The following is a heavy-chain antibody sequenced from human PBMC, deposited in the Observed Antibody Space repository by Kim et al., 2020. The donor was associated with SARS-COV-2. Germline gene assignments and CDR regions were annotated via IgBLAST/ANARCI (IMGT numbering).Heavy chain of an antibody. CDR3: APGGLVRGFIPFSYFGY. D-gene: IGHD3-10*01. CDR1: GFSFSNYD. CDR2: IRNSGSGT. J-gene: IGHJ4*02. Sequence: GGSLRLSCATSGFSFSNYDMAWVRQAPGKGLEWVSGIRNSGSGTNYADSVKGRFTISRDNSKNTLYLQMNSLRADDTAVYFCAPGGLVRGFIPFSYFGYWGQGTLVTVSS. V-gene: IGHV3-23*01.